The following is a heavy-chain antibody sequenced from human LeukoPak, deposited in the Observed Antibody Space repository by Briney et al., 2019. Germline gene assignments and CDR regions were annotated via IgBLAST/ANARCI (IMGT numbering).Heavy chain of an antibody. D-gene: IGHD5-24*01. CDR2: ISGSGVTT. Sequence: GGSLRLSCLTSGFTFSTNAMSWVRQAPGKGLEWVSAISGSGVTTHYAGSVKGRFSISRDNSKNTLYLQMNSLRAEDTAVYYCARVKGGWLPDDAFDIWGQGTMVTVSS. CDR3: ARVKGGWLPDDAFDI. J-gene: IGHJ3*02. V-gene: IGHV3-23*01. CDR1: GFTFSTNA.